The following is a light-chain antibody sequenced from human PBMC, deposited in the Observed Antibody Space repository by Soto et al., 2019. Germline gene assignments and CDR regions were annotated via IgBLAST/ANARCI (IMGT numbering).Light chain of an antibody. CDR3: SSYAGSSNV. CDR1: SSDVGGYNY. J-gene: IGLJ1*01. Sequence: ALTQPRSATVSPAQSVAIFCTGTSSDVGGYNYVSWYQQHPGKAPKLMIYEVNKRPSGVPDRFSGSKSGNTASLTVSGLQAEDEADYYCSSYAGSSNVFGTGTNVTVL. CDR2: EVN. V-gene: IGLV2-8*01.